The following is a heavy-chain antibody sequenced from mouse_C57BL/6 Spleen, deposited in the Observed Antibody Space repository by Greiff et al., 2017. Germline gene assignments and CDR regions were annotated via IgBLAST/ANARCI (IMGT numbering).Heavy chain of an antibody. Sequence: EVQLQQSGPVLVKPGASVKMSCKASGYTFTDYYMNWVKQSHGKSLEWIGVINPYNGGTSYNQKFKGKATLTVDKSSSTAYMELNSLTSEDSAVYYCARWGDYDSYWYFDVWGTGTTVTVSS. CDR2: INPYNGGT. J-gene: IGHJ1*03. CDR1: GYTFTDYY. D-gene: IGHD2-4*01. V-gene: IGHV1-19*01. CDR3: ARWGDYDSYWYFDV.